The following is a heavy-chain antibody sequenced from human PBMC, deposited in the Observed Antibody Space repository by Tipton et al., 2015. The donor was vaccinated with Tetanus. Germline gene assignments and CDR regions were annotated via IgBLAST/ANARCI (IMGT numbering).Heavy chain of an antibody. CDR2: IYYTGNT. V-gene: IGHV4-31*03. Sequence: TLSLTCTVSGGSISSGGYYWTWIRQHPERGLEWIGYIYYTGNTYYNPSVTSRLTLSLQRSKNQVSLKLISVTAADTAVYYCARDERYGDYAYWGQGALVTVSS. CDR3: ARDERYGDYAY. CDR1: GGSISSGGYY. J-gene: IGHJ4*02. D-gene: IGHD4-17*01.